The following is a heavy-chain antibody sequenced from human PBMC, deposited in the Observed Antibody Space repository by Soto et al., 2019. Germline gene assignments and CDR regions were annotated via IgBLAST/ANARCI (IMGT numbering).Heavy chain of an antibody. V-gene: IGHV3-23*01. Sequence: EVQVSESGGGLVQPGGSLRLSCVASGFTFSTYPMTWVRQVPGKGLEWVSGISGSGGTAYYADSVKGRFTISRDNSRNRLYLQMDGLRAEDTAVYYCAKVPLTPGWYFDYWGQGTLVTVSS. D-gene: IGHD1-20*01. CDR1: GFTFSTYP. J-gene: IGHJ4*02. CDR2: ISGSGGTA. CDR3: AKVPLTPGWYFDY.